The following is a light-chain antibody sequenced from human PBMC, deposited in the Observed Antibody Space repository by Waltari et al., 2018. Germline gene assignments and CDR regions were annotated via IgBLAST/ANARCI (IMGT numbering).Light chain of an antibody. V-gene: IGLV1-51*02. CDR2: EDS. CDR3: GTWDSSLSGAV. CDR1: HSNIGNNY. J-gene: IGLJ7*01. Sequence: QSVLTQPPSVSAAPGQRVTIPCSGGHSNIGNNYVSWSRQFPGTAPKLLIYEDSERPSGVPGRFSGSKSGTSATLDITGLQAGDEADYYCGTWDSSLSGAVFGGGTHLTVL.